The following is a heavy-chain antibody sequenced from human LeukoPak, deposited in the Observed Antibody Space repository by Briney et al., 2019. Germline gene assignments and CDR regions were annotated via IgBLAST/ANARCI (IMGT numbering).Heavy chain of an antibody. V-gene: IGHV3-53*01. D-gene: IGHD5-24*01. J-gene: IGHJ4*02. CDR2: IYGGGNI. CDR1: GFTVSSNY. CDR3: ARGAGYNYPYYFDY. Sequence: GGSLRLSCAASGFTVSSNYMNWVRQAPGKGLEWVSVIYGGGNIYYADSVKGRFTISRDNSKNTLYLQMNSLRAEDTAVYYCARGAGYNYPYYFDYWGQGTLVTVSS.